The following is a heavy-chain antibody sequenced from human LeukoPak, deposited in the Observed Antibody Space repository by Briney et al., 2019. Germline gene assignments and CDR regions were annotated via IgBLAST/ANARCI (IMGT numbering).Heavy chain of an antibody. CDR3: ASWAGYCSTNNCYATSLDY. CDR2: ISAYNINT. V-gene: IGHV1-18*01. D-gene: IGHD2-2*01. CDR1: GYTFSNYG. J-gene: IGHJ4*02. Sequence: ASVKVSCKASGYTFSNYGISWMRQAPGQGLEWMGWISAYNINTNLAQKFQGRVTMTTDTSTSTAYMELRSLRPDDTAVYYCASWAGYCSTNNCYATSLDYWGQGTLVTVSA.